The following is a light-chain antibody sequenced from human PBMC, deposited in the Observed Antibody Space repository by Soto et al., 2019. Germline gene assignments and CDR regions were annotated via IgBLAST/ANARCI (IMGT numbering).Light chain of an antibody. CDR2: AAS. CDR3: HQSYTDPWT. J-gene: IGKJ1*01. Sequence: DIQMTQSPSSLSASVGDRVTITCRASQSIGRHLNWYQQKPGKAHRPLIYAASTLQSGVPSRFTGSGSGTDFTLTISTLQPEDFATYSCHQSYTDPWTFGQGTKVEIK. V-gene: IGKV1-39*01. CDR1: QSIGRH.